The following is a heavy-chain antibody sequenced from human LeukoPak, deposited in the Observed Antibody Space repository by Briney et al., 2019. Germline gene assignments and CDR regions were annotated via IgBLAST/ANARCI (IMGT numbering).Heavy chain of an antibody. CDR1: GFTISSYW. D-gene: IGHD3-16*01. CDR2: INSDGSST. Sequence: GGSLRLSCAASGFTISSYWMHWVRQAPGKGLVWVSRINSDGSSTSYADSVKGRFTISRDNAKNTLYLQMNSLRAEDTAVYYCARGARRLGWFDPWGQGTLVTVSS. J-gene: IGHJ5*02. CDR3: ARGARRLGWFDP. V-gene: IGHV3-74*01.